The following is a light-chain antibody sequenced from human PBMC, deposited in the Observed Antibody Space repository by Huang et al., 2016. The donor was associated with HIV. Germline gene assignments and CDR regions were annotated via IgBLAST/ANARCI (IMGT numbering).Light chain of an antibody. CDR3: QQYNNWPRT. CDR2: DAS. J-gene: IGKJ2*01. CDR1: QGVGSN. Sequence: EMVMTQSPDTLSVSLGERATLSCRASQGVGSNLAWYQQKPGQAPRFLIYDASTRVAGIPARFSGSGSETAFTLTIRSLQSEDFAVYYCQQYNNWPRTFGQGTKLEIK. V-gene: IGKV3-15*01.